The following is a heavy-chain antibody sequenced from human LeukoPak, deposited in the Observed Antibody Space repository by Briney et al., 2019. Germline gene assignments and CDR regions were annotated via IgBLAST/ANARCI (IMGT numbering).Heavy chain of an antibody. CDR2: INSAGTSK. CDR3: ARGRNAGGPYYSDY. CDR1: GFTFSTYA. V-gene: IGHV3-21*01. J-gene: IGHJ4*02. D-gene: IGHD4-23*01. Sequence: PGGSLRLSCAASGFTFSTYAINWVRQAPGKGLEWVSSINSAGTSKKYADSLKGRFNISRDNAKNSLFLQLSSLRDEDTAVYYCARGRNAGGPYYSDYWGQGTLVTVSS.